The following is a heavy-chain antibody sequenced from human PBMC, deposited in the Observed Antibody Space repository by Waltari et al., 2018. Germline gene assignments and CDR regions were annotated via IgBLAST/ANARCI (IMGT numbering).Heavy chain of an antibody. CDR1: GFTVSSNY. V-gene: IGHV3-53*01. Sequence: EVQLVESGGGLSQPGGSLRLACPASGFTVSSNYMSWVRQAPGKGLEWVSVIYSVGSKYSAASVKGRFTISRDNSKNTLYLQMNSLRAEDTAVYYCARGWSYPFDYWGQGTLVTVSS. D-gene: IGHD1-26*01. J-gene: IGHJ4*02. CDR2: IYSVGSK. CDR3: ARGWSYPFDY.